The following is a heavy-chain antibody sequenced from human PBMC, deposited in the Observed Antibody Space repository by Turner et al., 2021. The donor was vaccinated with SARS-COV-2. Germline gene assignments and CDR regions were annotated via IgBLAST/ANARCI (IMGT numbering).Heavy chain of an antibody. CDR3: ARLASVVAVTHGGLDI. V-gene: IGHV4-59*08. D-gene: IGHD2-15*01. Sequence: QVQLLWSGPGLVKPSETLSLPCHVSGGSISSYHWSWIRQPPGKGLAWIGNVLISGGTNYNPTLNSRVTVSLDTSKNQFSLNLRSVTPADTAVYFCARLASVVAVTHGGLDIWGQGTMVTVST. CDR2: VLISGGT. J-gene: IGHJ3*02. CDR1: GGSISSYH.